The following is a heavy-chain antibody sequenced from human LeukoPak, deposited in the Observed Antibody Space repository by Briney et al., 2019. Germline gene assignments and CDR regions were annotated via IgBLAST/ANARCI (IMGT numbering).Heavy chain of an antibody. D-gene: IGHD6-13*01. J-gene: IGHJ4*02. CDR3: ARVIRQQLGYFDY. CDR1: RGSISSTNYY. V-gene: IGHV4-39*07. Sequence: SETLSLTCTVSRGSISSTNYYWGWIRQPPGKHLEWIGSIYYSGSTFYNPSLKSRVTISVDRSEDQLSLNLSSVTAADTAVYYCARVIRQQLGYFDYWGQGTLVTVSS. CDR2: IYYSGST.